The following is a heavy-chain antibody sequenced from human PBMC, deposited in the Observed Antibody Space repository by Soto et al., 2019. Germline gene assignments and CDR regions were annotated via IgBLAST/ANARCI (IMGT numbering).Heavy chain of an antibody. V-gene: IGHV1-2*02. CDR1: GYTFTDYY. Sequence: VQMVQSGAEVKKPGDSVKVSCKASGYTFTDYYMHWVRQAPGQGFEWVGGINPESGNPKYVPKFQGRVTVTRDTSTNTAYMELNGLTSDDTAVYYCASEDCTNTNCLKGFHYWGQGTLVTVSS. CDR3: ASEDCTNTNCLKGFHY. J-gene: IGHJ4*02. D-gene: IGHD2-8*01. CDR2: INPESGNP.